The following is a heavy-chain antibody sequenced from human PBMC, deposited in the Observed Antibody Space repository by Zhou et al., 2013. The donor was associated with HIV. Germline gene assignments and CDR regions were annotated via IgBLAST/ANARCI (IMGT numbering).Heavy chain of an antibody. CDR1: GGTFSRNG. Sequence: QVQLVQSGAEVKKPGSSVKVSCKASGGTFSRNGISWVRQAPGQGLEWMGGIIPIFGTGNYAQKFQGRVTITSDESTSTAYMELRSLRSADTALYYCARGPYYSTTSGGPLHIWGQGTKVTVSS. CDR2: IIPIFGTG. V-gene: IGHV1-69*05. J-gene: IGHJ3*02. D-gene: IGHD3-22*01. CDR3: ARGPYYSTTSGGPLHI.